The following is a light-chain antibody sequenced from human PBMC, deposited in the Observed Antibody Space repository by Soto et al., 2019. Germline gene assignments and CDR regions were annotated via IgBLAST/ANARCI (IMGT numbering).Light chain of an antibody. CDR3: QQRANWPHT. J-gene: IGKJ2*01. CDR2: NAS. CDR1: QTISSY. Sequence: EIVSTQSPATLSLSPGERAALSCRASQTISSYLARYQQKPGQAPRLLIYNASKRATGIPARFSGSGSGTDFTLTISSLEPEDSAVYYCQQRANWPHTFGQGTKLEI. V-gene: IGKV3-11*01.